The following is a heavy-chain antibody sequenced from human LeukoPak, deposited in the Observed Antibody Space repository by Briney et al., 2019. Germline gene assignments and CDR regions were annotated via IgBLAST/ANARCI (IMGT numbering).Heavy chain of an antibody. V-gene: IGHV3-30-3*01. Sequence: PGRSLRLSCAASGFTFSSYAMHWVRQAPGKGLEWVAVISYDGSNKYYADSVKGRFTISRDNSKNTLYLQMNSLRAEDTAVYYCARDTDIAEAGYYFDYWGQGTLVTVSS. CDR2: ISYDGSNK. CDR1: GFTFSSYA. J-gene: IGHJ4*02. D-gene: IGHD6-13*01. CDR3: ARDTDIAEAGYYFDY.